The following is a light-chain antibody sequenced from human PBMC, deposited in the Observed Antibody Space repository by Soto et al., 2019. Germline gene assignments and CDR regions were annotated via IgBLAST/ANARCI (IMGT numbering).Light chain of an antibody. Sequence: SALTQPASVSGSPGQSVTISCAGTSSDVGGYNFVSWYQQHPGKAPQLMIYDVSSRPSGVSNRFSGSKSGNTASLTISGLQAEDEADYYCSSYTSRYPYVFGTGTKVTVL. CDR2: DVS. V-gene: IGLV2-14*03. CDR3: SSYTSRYPYV. CDR1: SSDVGGYNF. J-gene: IGLJ1*01.